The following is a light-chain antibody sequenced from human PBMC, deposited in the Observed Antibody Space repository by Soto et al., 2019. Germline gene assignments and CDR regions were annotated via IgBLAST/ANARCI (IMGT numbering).Light chain of an antibody. CDR3: SSFTSSRTLL. CDR1: SSDVGANNY. CDR2: EVS. V-gene: IGLV2-14*01. J-gene: IGLJ2*01. Sequence: QSALTQPASVSGSPGQSITISCTGTSSDVGANNYVSWYQQHPGKAPKLMIYEVSNRPPGVSYRFSGSKSGNTASLTISGLQAEDEADYHCSSFTSSRTLLFGGGTKLTVL.